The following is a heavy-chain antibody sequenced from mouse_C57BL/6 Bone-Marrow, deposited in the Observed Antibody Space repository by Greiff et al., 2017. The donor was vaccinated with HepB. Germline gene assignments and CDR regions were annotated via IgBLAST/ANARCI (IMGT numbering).Heavy chain of an antibody. CDR1: GYTFTNYW. CDR3: ARKEDYYAMDY. Sequence: QVQLQQSGAELVRPGTSVKMSCKASGYTFTNYWIGWAKQRPGHGLEWIGDIYPGGGYTNYNEKFKGKATLTVDTSSSTAYMQLSSLTSEDSAVYFCARKEDYYAMDYWGQGTSVTVSS. CDR2: IYPGGGYT. J-gene: IGHJ4*01. V-gene: IGHV1-63*01.